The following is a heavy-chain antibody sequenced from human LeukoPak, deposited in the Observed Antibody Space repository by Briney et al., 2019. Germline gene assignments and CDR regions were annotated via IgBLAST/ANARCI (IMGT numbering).Heavy chain of an antibody. CDR1: GFTFNNYA. D-gene: IGHD6-19*01. V-gene: IGHV3-23*01. Sequence: GGSLRLSCAASGFTFNNYAMSWVRQAPGKRLEWVSSISGSGGNTYYADSVKGRFTISRDNSKNTLYLQMNSLRAADTAVYYCAKDRRITMAGTVDYFDYWGQGTMVTVSS. J-gene: IGHJ4*02. CDR3: AKDRRITMAGTVDYFDY. CDR2: ISGSGGNT.